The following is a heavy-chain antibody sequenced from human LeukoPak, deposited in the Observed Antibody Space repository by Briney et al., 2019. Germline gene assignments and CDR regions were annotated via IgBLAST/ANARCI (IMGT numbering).Heavy chain of an antibody. D-gene: IGHD3-22*01. Sequence: GGSLRLSCAASGFTFSSYAMHWVRQAPGKGLEYVSAISSNGGSTYYANSVKGRFTISRDNSKNTLYLQMGSLRAEDMAVYYCARDRWGYYDSSGYYNYWGQGTLVTVSS. V-gene: IGHV3-64*01. CDR2: ISSNGGST. J-gene: IGHJ4*02. CDR1: GFTFSSYA. CDR3: ARDRWGYYDSSGYYNY.